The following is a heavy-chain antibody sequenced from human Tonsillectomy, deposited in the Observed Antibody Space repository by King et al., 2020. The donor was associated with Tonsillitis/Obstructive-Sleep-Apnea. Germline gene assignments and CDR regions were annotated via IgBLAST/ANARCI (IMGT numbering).Heavy chain of an antibody. CDR2: INHSGST. Sequence: VQLQQWGAGLLKPSETLSLTCAVYGGSFMGYYWSWIRQPPGKGLEWIGEINHSGSTNYNPSLKSRVTISVDTSKNQFSLKLSSVTAADTAVYYCARGRYWFDPWGQGTLVTVSS. CDR3: ARGRYWFDP. CDR1: GGSFMGYY. J-gene: IGHJ5*02. V-gene: IGHV4-34*01.